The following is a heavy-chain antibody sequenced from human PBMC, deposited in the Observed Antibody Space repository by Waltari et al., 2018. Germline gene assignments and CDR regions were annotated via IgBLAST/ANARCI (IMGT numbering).Heavy chain of an antibody. V-gene: IGHV3-23*04. CDR1: GFTFSSYA. CDR2: ISGSGGST. Sequence: VQLVESGGGVVQPGRSLRLSCAASGFTFSSYAMSSVRQAPGKGLEWVSAISGSGGSTYYADSVKGRFTISRDNSKNTLYLQMNSLRAEDTAVYYCAKVTTGTDFCFDYWGQGTLVTVSS. CDR3: AKVTTGTDFCFDY. J-gene: IGHJ4*02. D-gene: IGHD1-1*01.